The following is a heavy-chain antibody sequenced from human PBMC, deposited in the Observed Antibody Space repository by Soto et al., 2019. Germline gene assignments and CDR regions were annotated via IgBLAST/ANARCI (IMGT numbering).Heavy chain of an antibody. J-gene: IGHJ3*01. CDR2: VIHGGST. V-gene: IGHV4-34*02. CDR3: ARSPLSYDYVRQTWREVGDSFDV. D-gene: IGHD3-10*02. CDR1: NSSLGAFH. Sequence: QVHLEQWGAGLLKPSETLSLTCAIYNSSLGAFHWTWIRRPPGKGLEWIGEVIHGGSTNYNTSFNRPVPSSLDTSMSQFSLHVMFVTDADTAVYFCARSPLSYDYVRQTWREVGDSFDVWGRGTSVTVSS.